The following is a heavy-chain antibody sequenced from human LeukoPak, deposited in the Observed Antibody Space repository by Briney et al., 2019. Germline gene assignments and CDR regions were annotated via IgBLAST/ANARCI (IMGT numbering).Heavy chain of an antibody. V-gene: IGHV4-38-2*02. Sequence: SETLSLTCTVSGGSISSYYWGWIRQPPGKGLEWIGSIYHSGSTYYNPSLKSRVTISVDTSKNQFSLKLSSVTAADTAVYYCARDGNTAASILLWFGELLSGVDPWGQGTLVTVSS. D-gene: IGHD3-10*01. CDR2: IYHSGST. J-gene: IGHJ5*02. CDR1: GGSISSYY. CDR3: ARDGNTAASILLWFGELLSGVDP.